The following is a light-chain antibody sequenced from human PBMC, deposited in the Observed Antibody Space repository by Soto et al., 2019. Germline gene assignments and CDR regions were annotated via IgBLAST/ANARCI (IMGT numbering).Light chain of an antibody. CDR1: QNIERW. CDR3: QQYNSYSRP. V-gene: IGKV1-5*01. J-gene: IGKJ1*01. CDR2: DVS. Sequence: DIQMTQSPSTLSACVGGRVRITCRASQNIERWLAWYQQKPGKAPKLLLYDVSSLESGVPSRFSGSGSGTEFPLTINSLQPDDFATYYCQQYNSYSRPFGQGTKVDI.